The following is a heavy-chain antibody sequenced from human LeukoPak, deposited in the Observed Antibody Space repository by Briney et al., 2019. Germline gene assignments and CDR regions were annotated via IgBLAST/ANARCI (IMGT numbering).Heavy chain of an antibody. D-gene: IGHD2-21*01. CDR2: MNPNSGNT. V-gene: IGHV1-8*01. CDR1: GYTFTSYD. J-gene: IGHJ6*02. Sequence: ASVKVSCKASGYTFTSYDINWVRQATGQGLEWMGWMNPNSGNTGYAQKFQGRVTMTRNTSISTAYMELSGLRSEDTAVYYCARGYSRESYYYYYGMDVWGQGTTVTVSS. CDR3: ARGYSRESYYYYYGMDV.